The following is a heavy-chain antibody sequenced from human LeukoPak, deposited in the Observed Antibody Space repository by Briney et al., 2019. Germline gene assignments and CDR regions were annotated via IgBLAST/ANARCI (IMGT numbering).Heavy chain of an antibody. CDR2: ISGSGGST. D-gene: IGHD6-13*01. CDR1: GFTFSSYG. V-gene: IGHV3-23*01. J-gene: IGHJ4*02. CDR3: AKGSSRWYAGGIDY. Sequence: AGSLRLSCAASGFTFSSYGMSWVRQAPGKGLEWVSAISGSGGSTYYADSGKGRFTISRDNAKNSLDLQMNSLRAEDMALYYCAKGSSRWYAGGIDYWGQGTLVTVSS.